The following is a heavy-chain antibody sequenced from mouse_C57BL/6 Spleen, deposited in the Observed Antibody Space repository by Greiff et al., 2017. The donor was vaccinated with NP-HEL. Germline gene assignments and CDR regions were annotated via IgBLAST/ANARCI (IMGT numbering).Heavy chain of an antibody. CDR2: IDPENGDT. Sequence: EVKLVESGAELVRPGASVKLSCTASGFNIKDDYMHWVKQRPEQGLEWIGWIDPENGDTEYASKFQGKATITADTSSNTAYLQLSSLTSEDTAVYYCTMRYYGSSPYAMDYWGQGTSVTVSS. CDR1: GFNIKDDY. V-gene: IGHV14-4*01. D-gene: IGHD1-1*01. J-gene: IGHJ4*01. CDR3: TMRYYGSSPYAMDY.